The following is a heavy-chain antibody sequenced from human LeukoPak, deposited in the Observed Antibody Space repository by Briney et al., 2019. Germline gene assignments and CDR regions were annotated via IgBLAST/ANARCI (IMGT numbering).Heavy chain of an antibody. CDR1: GFTFSSYA. V-gene: IGHV3-23*01. Sequence: GGSLRLSCAASGFTFSSYAMSWVRQAPGKGLEWVSAISGSGGSTYYADSVKGRFTISRDNSKNTLYLQMNSLRAEDTAVYYCAKGLGRLGYCSGGSCHTAGAPFDYWGQGTLVTVSS. CDR2: ISGSGGST. D-gene: IGHD2-15*01. J-gene: IGHJ4*02. CDR3: AKGLGRLGYCSGGSCHTAGAPFDY.